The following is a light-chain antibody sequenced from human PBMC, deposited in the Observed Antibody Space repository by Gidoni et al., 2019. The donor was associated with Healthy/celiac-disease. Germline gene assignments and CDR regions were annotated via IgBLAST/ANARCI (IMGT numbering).Light chain of an antibody. CDR1: QSISSW. CDR3: QQYNISPWT. J-gene: IGKJ1*01. CDR2: KAS. V-gene: IGKV1-5*03. Sequence: DIQMTQSPSTLSASVGDRVTITCRASQSISSWLAWYQQKPGKAPKLLIYKASSLESGVPSRFSGSGSGTEFTLTISSLQPDDFATYYCQQYNISPWTFXQXTKVEIK.